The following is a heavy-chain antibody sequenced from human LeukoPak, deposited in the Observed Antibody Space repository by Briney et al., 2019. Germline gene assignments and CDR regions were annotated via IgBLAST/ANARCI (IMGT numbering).Heavy chain of an antibody. D-gene: IGHD3-3*01. CDR2: IYYSGST. CDR1: GGSISSYY. CDR3: ARHKGAFWKQYYFDY. Sequence: SETLSLTCTVSGGSISSYYWSWIRQPPGKGLEWIGYIYYSGSTNYNPSLKSRVTISVDTPKNQFSLKLSSVTAADTAVYYCARHKGAFWKQYYFDYWGQGTLVTVSS. V-gene: IGHV4-59*08. J-gene: IGHJ4*02.